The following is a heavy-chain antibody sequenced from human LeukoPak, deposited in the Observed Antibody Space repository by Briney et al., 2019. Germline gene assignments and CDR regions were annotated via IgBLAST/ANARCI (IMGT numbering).Heavy chain of an antibody. CDR2: IQQSGGGT. CDR1: GFTFSSYW. CDR3: ARDAYASGSHDY. V-gene: IGHV3-7*04. D-gene: IGHD3-10*01. J-gene: IGHJ4*02. Sequence: QPGGSLRLSCAASGFTFSSYWMTWVRQAPGRGLEWVANIQQSGGGTHYVDSVKGRFTISRDNAINSLYLQLSSLRVEDTAVYYCARDAYASGSHDYWGQGTLVTVSS.